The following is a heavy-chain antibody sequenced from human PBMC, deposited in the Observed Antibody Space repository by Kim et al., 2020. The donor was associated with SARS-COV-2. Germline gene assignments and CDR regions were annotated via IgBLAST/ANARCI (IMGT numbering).Heavy chain of an antibody. J-gene: IGHJ4*02. Sequence: ADSVKGRFTISRDNSKNTLYLQMNSLRAEDTAVYDCAKLPGYSYGHDFDYWGQGTLVTVSS. CDR3: AKLPGYSYGHDFDY. D-gene: IGHD5-18*01. V-gene: IGHV3-23*01.